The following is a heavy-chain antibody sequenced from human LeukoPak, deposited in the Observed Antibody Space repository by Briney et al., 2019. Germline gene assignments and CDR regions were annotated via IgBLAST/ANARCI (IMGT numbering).Heavy chain of an antibody. Sequence: GASVKVSCKASGYTFTGYYIHWVRQAPGQGLEWMGWINPKSGGTDFAQKFQGRVTMIRDTSISTAYMELSRLRFDDTAVYYCAREEVDYGATFAHWGQGTLVTVSS. V-gene: IGHV1-2*02. CDR2: INPKSGGT. J-gene: IGHJ4*02. CDR3: AREEVDYGATFAH. CDR1: GYTFTGYY. D-gene: IGHD4-17*01.